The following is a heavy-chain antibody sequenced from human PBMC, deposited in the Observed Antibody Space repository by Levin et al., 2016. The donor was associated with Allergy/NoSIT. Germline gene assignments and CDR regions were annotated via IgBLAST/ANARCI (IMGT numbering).Heavy chain of an antibody. CDR3: ASAEIVGATNDAFDI. J-gene: IGHJ3*02. D-gene: IGHD1-26*01. CDR2: ISYDGSNK. V-gene: IGHV3-30*04. Sequence: WIRQPPGKGLEWVAVISYDGSNKYYADSVKGRFTISRDNSKNTLYLQMNSLRAEDTAVYYCASAEIVGATNDAFDIWGQGTMVTVSS.